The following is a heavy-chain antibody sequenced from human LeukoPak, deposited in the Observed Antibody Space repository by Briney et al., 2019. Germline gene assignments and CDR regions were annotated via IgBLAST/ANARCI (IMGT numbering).Heavy chain of an antibody. CDR1: GYTFTGYY. J-gene: IGHJ4*02. CDR2: INPNSGVT. D-gene: IGHD2-2*01. Sequence: GASVKVSCKASGYTFTGYYMHWVRQAPGQGLEWMGWINPNSGVTNYAQKFQGRVTMTRDTSISTVYMELSRLTSDDTAMYYCASSIVYCSSTSCYFNWGQGTLVTVSS. V-gene: IGHV1-2*02. CDR3: ASSIVYCSSTSCYFN.